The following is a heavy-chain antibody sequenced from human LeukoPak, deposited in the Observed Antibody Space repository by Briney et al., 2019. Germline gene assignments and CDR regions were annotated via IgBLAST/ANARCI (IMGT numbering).Heavy chain of an antibody. CDR3: AILGGVDAFDI. V-gene: IGHV3-20*04. CDR2: INWNGGRT. Sequence: GGSLRLSCVASGFTFDDYGMSWVRQAPGKGLEWVSTINWNGGRTGYADSVKGRFTISRDNAKNSLYLQMNSPRAEDTALYYCAILGGVDAFDIWGQGTMVTVSS. CDR1: GFTFDDYG. D-gene: IGHD3-16*01. J-gene: IGHJ3*02.